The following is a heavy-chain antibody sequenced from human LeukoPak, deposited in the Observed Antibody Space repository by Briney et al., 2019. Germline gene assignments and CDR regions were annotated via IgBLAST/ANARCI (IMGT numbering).Heavy chain of an antibody. Sequence: SETLSLTCAVYGGSFSGYYWSWIRQPPGKGLEWIGEINHSGSTNYNPSLKSRVTISVDTSKNQFSLKLSSVTAADTAVYYCARTPDFWSGYSHRRGNWFDPWGQGTLVTVSS. CDR1: GGSFSGYY. J-gene: IGHJ5*02. CDR3: ARTPDFWSGYSHRRGNWFDP. D-gene: IGHD3-3*01. V-gene: IGHV4-34*01. CDR2: INHSGST.